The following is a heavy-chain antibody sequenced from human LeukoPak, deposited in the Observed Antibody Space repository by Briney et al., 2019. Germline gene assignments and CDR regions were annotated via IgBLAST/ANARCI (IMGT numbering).Heavy chain of an antibody. J-gene: IGHJ4*02. CDR1: IYPFTNYG. CDR3: ARDHLGFCTSAVCSSLDY. D-gene: IGHD2-2*01. Sequence: ASVKVSCKASIYPFTNYGISWVRQAPGQGLEWMGWISAYNGDTNYAQKFQGRVTMTTDTSTSTAYMELRSLRSDDTAVYYCARDHLGFCTSAVCSSLDYWGQGTLVTVSS. V-gene: IGHV1-18*01. CDR2: ISAYNGDT.